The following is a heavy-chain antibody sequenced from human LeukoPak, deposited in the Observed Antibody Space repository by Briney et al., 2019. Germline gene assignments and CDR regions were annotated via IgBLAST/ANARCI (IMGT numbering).Heavy chain of an antibody. CDR1: GGSISSGRYY. J-gene: IGHJ4*02. D-gene: IGHD3-3*01. CDR2: IYHSGST. V-gene: IGHV4-30-2*03. Sequence: SETLSLTCTVSGGSISSGRYYWSWIRQPPGKGLEWIGYIYHSGSTYYNPSLKSRVTISVDTSKNQFSLKLSSVTAADTAVYYCARRPQGVLRFLEWLSSFDDWGQGTLVTVSS. CDR3: ARRPQGVLRFLEWLSSFDD.